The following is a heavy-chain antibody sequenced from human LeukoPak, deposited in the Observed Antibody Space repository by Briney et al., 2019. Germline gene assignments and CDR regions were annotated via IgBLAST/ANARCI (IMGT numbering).Heavy chain of an antibody. V-gene: IGHV1-46*01. J-gene: IGHJ4*02. CDR1: GYTFTTYY. CDR2: INPNGEST. CDR3: ARDFSGHWTVDY. Sequence: ASVKVSCKASGYTFTTYYMHWVRHAPGQGLEWMGIINPNGESTNYAQKFQGRVTMTRDTSTSTVYMELRSLRSEDTAVYYCARDFSGHWTVDYWGQGTLLSVSS. D-gene: IGHD3-22*01.